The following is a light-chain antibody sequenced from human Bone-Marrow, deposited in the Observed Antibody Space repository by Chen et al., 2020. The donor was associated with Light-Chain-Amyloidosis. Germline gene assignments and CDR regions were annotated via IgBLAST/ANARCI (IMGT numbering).Light chain of an antibody. CDR1: QTISSNY. J-gene: IGKJ4*01. CDR2: GSS. V-gene: IGKV3-20*01. CDR3: QQYGTSPLT. Sequence: EIVLTQSTGTLSLSPGEGANLSCSASQTISSNYLTWYQQKFGQAPRLLIYGSSSRATGIPDRFTGSGSGTDFTLTINRLEPEDFAMYYCQQYGTSPLTFGGGTKVEIK.